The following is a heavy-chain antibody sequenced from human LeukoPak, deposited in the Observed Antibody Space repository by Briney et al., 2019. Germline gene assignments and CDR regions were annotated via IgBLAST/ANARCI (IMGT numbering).Heavy chain of an antibody. D-gene: IGHD3-9*01. J-gene: IGHJ6*03. Sequence: GSSVKVSCKASGGTFSSYAISWVRQAPGQGLEWMGGIIPIFGTANYAQKFQGRVTITADESTSTAYMELSSLRSEDTAVYYCASAERIPEYYDILTGYLGYYYYYMDVWGKGTTVTISS. CDR3: ASAERIPEYYDILTGYLGYYYYYMDV. CDR1: GGTFSSYA. CDR2: IIPIFGTA. V-gene: IGHV1-69*01.